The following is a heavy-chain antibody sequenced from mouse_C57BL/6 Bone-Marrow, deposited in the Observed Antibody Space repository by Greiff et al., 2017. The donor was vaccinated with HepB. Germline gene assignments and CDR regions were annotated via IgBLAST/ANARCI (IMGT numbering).Heavy chain of an antibody. CDR1: GFTFSDYY. J-gene: IGHJ4*01. V-gene: IGHV5-12*01. Sequence: EVQRVESGGGLVQPGGSLKLSCAASGFTFSDYYMYWVRQTPEKRLEWVAYISNGGGSTYYPDTVKGRFTISRDNAKNTLYLQMSRLKSEDTAMYYCARLVYYYGSSYPYAMDYWGQGTSVTVSS. D-gene: IGHD1-1*01. CDR3: ARLVYYYGSSYPYAMDY. CDR2: ISNGGGST.